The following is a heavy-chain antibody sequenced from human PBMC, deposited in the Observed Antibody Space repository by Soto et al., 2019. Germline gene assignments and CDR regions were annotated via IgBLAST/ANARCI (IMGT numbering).Heavy chain of an antibody. J-gene: IGHJ5*02. CDR2: ISHSGIT. V-gene: IGHV4-4*02. CDR1: GGSITSANC. Sequence: SETLSLTCAVSGGSITSANCWTWVRHHPGGELEWIGEISHSGITNYKASLKSRVTMSVDKTKNDVSLKLTSVTAADAAGYYCARVLRGWFDPWGQGTPVTVSS. CDR3: ARVLRGWFDP.